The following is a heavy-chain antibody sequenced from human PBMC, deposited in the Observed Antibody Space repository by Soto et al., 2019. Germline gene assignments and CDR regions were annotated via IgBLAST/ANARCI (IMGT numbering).Heavy chain of an antibody. CDR3: ARGLLISYNWFDP. CDR1: GASISSHY. CDR2: IYYSGST. Sequence: SSETLSLTCSVSGASISSHYWSWIRQSPGKGLEWIGYIYYSGSTKYNPSLKSRVTISIDTSKNQFSLMLSSVTAADTAVYYCARGLLISYNWFDPWGQGTLVTVSS. D-gene: IGHD3-10*01. J-gene: IGHJ5*02. V-gene: IGHV4-59*11.